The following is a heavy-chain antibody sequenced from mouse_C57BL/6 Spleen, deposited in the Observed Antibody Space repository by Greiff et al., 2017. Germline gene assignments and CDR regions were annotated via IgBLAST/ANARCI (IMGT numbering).Heavy chain of an antibody. CDR3: ARRTTVVATSDYFDY. J-gene: IGHJ2*01. CDR2: IYPGAGDT. Sequence: VQLQQSGPELVKPGASVKISCKASGYAFSSSWMNWVKQRPGKGLEWIGRIYPGAGDTNYNGKFKDKATLTVDKSSSTAYMQLSSLTSEDSAVYYCARRTTVVATSDYFDYWGQGTTLTVSS. CDR1: GYAFSSSW. D-gene: IGHD1-1*01. V-gene: IGHV1-82*01.